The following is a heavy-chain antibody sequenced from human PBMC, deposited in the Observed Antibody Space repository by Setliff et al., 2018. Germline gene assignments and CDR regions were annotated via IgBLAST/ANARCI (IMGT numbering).Heavy chain of an antibody. CDR3: AGANTTGYYYFDN. J-gene: IGHJ4*02. D-gene: IGHD5-12*01. Sequence: GGSLRLSCAASGLIFTSYSMNWVRQAPGKGLEWVSSISSSSAYIYYADSVKGRFTISRDNAKNSVYLQMSSLRAEDTAVYYCAGANTTGYYYFDNWGQGTLVTVSS. CDR1: GLIFTSYS. CDR2: ISSSSAYI. V-gene: IGHV3-21*01.